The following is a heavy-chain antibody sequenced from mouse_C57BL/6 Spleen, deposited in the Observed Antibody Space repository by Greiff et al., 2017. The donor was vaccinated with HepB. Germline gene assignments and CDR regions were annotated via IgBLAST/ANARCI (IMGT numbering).Heavy chain of an antibody. CDR3: ARRDDYLPFDY. Sequence: EVHLVESGGDLVKPGGSLKLSCAASGFTFSSYGMSWVRQTPDKRLEWVATISSGGSYTYYPDSVKGRFTISRDNAKNTLYLQMSSLKSEDTAMYYCARRDDYLPFDYWGQGTTLTVSS. V-gene: IGHV5-6*01. D-gene: IGHD2-4*01. CDR1: GFTFSSYG. CDR2: ISSGGSYT. J-gene: IGHJ2*01.